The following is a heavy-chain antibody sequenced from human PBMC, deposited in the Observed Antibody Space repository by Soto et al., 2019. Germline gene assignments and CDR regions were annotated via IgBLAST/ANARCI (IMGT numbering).Heavy chain of an antibody. CDR1: GFTFSACA. V-gene: IGHV3-23*01. CDR3: VKDTPAWRLVWGYYX. Sequence: PGGSLRLSCAASGFTFSACAMGWVRQPPGKGLEWVCSIGFSDGSRYYAYSVKVRFSISRDNSENTVYLQMNGLRAEDTAVYYCVKDTPAWRLVWGYYXWGQGVHVPVSX. J-gene: IGHJ4*02. CDR2: IGFSDGSR. D-gene: IGHD2-15*01.